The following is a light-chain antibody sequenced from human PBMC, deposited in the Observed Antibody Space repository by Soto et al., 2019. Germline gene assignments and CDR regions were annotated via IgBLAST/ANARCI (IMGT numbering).Light chain of an antibody. CDR3: SSYAGSSTYV. CDR2: EVS. J-gene: IGLJ1*01. V-gene: IGLV2-23*02. CDR1: NSDVGSYNL. Sequence: QSVLTQPASVSGSPGQSITISCTGTNSDVGSYNLVSWYQQHPGKAPKLTIYEVSKRPSGFSNRFSGSKSGNTASLTISGLQAEDEADYYCSSYAGSSTYVFGTGTKVTVL.